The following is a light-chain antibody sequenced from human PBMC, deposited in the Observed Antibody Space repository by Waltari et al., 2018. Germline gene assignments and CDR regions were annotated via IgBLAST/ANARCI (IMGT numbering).Light chain of an antibody. CDR3: CSYGVRVF. V-gene: IGLV2-23*01. Sequence: QSALTQPASVSGSPGQSITISCTGTSSDIGNYNFFVSWYQHRPGEAPKLIIYEGNVRPSGVSDRFAGSKSGNAASLTISGLQAEGEAHYYCCSYGVRVFFGGGTKLTVL. CDR1: SSDIGNYNFF. J-gene: IGLJ2*01. CDR2: EGN.